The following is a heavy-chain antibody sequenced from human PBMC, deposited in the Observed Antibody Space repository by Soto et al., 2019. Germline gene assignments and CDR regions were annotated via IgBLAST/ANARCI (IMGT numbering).Heavy chain of an antibody. CDR2: IIPIFGTA. V-gene: IGHV1-69*01. Sequence: QVQLVQSGAEVKKPGSSVKVSCKASGGTFSSYAISWVRQAPGQGLEWMGGIIPIFGTANYAQKFQGRVTITADESTSTAYMELSSLKSEDTAVYYCARKRNPPQSGYYGRYFDLWGRGTLVTVSS. D-gene: IGHD3-3*01. J-gene: IGHJ2*01. CDR1: GGTFSSYA. CDR3: ARKRNPPQSGYYGRYFDL.